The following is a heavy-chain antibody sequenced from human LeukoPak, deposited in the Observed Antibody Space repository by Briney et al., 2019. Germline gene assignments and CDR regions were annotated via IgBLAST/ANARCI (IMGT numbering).Heavy chain of an antibody. CDR2: IYHSGST. Sequence: PSETLSLTCTVSGYPISSGYYWGWIRQPPGKGLEWIGSIYHSGSTYYNPSLKSRVTISVDTSKNQFSLKLSSVTAADTAVYYCARLDEEDGYRPFDYWGQGTLVTVSS. D-gene: IGHD5-24*01. J-gene: IGHJ4*02. V-gene: IGHV4-38-2*02. CDR3: ARLDEEDGYRPFDY. CDR1: GYPISSGYY.